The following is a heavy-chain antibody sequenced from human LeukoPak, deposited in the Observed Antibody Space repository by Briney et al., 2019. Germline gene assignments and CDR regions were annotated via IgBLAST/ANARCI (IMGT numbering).Heavy chain of an antibody. V-gene: IGHV3-43*01. CDR1: GFTFDDYT. J-gene: IGHJ4*02. Sequence: GGSLRLSCAASGFTFDDYTMHWVRQAPGKGPEWVSLISWDGGSTYYADSVKGRFTISRDNSKNSLYLQMNSLRTEDTALYYCAKEESMVRGGLDYWGQGTLVTVSA. D-gene: IGHD3-10*01. CDR3: AKEESMVRGGLDY. CDR2: ISWDGGST.